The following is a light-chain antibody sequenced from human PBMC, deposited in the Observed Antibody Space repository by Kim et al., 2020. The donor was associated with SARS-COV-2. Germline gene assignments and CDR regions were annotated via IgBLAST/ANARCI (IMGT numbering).Light chain of an antibody. J-gene: IGLJ2*01. V-gene: IGLV3-19*01. CDR2: GRN. CDR1: SLRNYY. Sequence: SSELTQDPAVSVALGQTVRITCQGDSLRNYYPSWFQQKPRQAPILVISGRNNRPSGFPSRFVGSSSGNTAYLTIIGAQAEDEADYYCNVRDSSNNHVFGGGTQLTVL. CDR3: NVRDSSNNHV.